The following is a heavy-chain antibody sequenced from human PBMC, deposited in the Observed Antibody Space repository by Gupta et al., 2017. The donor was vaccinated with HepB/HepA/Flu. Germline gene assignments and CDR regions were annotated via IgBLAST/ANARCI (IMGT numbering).Heavy chain of an antibody. D-gene: IGHD5-12*01. CDR2: SSTSGSWT. J-gene: IGHJ5*02. Sequence: EVQLVESGGGLVKPGGSLRLSCAASGGLSLRTYSINWVRQAPGKGLEWVSSSSTSGSWTYYADSVKGRFTISRDNAKDSVSLQLNSLRAEDTAVYYCARGGFHFTSWGQGTLVTVSS. V-gene: IGHV3-21*01. CDR3: ARGGFHFTS. CDR1: GGLSLRTYS.